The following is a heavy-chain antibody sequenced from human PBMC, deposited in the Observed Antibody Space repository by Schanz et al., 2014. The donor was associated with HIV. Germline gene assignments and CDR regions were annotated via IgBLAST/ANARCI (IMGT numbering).Heavy chain of an antibody. J-gene: IGHJ4*02. V-gene: IGHV1-2*02. CDR2: INPNSGGT. CDR1: GYTFSSYD. CDR3: ARNEFRLLPFDF. D-gene: IGHD2-21*02. Sequence: QVQLVQSGAEVKNPGASVKVSCKASGYTFSSYDINWVRQATGQGLEWMGWINPNSGGTNYAQKFQGRVTMTRDTPITTVFMELSGLRSDDTAVYFCARNEFRLLPFDFWGQGTLVTVSS.